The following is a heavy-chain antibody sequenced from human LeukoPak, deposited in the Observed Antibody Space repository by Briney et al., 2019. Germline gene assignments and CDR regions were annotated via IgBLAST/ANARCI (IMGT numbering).Heavy chain of an antibody. V-gene: IGHV3-43*02. CDR3: AKDKYSYGYNFDY. CDR2: ISGDGDST. CDR1: GFTFDDYA. Sequence: PGGSLRLSCAASGFTFDDYAMHWVRQAPGKGLEWVSLISGDGDSTYYADPVKGRFTISRDNSKNSLYLQMNSLRTEDTALFYCAKDKYSYGYNFDYWGQGTLVTVSS. J-gene: IGHJ4*02. D-gene: IGHD5-18*01.